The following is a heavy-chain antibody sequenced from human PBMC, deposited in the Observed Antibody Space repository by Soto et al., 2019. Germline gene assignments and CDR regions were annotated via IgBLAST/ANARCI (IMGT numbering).Heavy chain of an antibody. V-gene: IGHV1-69*13. CDR2: IIPIFGTA. CDR3: ARGLLGWFGETYNGMEV. D-gene: IGHD3-10*01. CDR1: GGTFSSYA. J-gene: IGHJ6*02. Sequence: GASVKVSCKASGGTFSSYAISWVRQAPGQGLEWMGGIIPIFGTANYAQKFQGRVTITADESTSTAYMELSSLRSEDTAVYYCARGLLGWFGETYNGMEVWGQGTTVTVSS.